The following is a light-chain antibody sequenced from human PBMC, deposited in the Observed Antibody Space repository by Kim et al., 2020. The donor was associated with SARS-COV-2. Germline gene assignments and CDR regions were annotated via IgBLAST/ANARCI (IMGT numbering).Light chain of an antibody. Sequence: APLSLPPGERATLSCRASQSVSNYLAWYQQKPGQAPRLLMYDVSNRATDIPARFSGSGSGTDFTLTISSLEPEDFAVYYCQLRRTFGPGTKVDIK. CDR3: QLRRT. CDR1: QSVSNY. J-gene: IGKJ3*01. V-gene: IGKV3-11*01. CDR2: DVS.